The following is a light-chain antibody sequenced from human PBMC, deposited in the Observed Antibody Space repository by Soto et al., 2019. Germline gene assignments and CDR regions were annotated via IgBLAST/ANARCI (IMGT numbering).Light chain of an antibody. V-gene: IGKV1-39*01. CDR1: ESISIY. CDR2: AAS. J-gene: IGKJ4*01. CDR3: QQTYKTPLT. Sequence: DIQMTQSPSSLSAFVGDRVTITCRTSESISIYLNWYQQKPGQAPKFVIHAASTLQSGVPSRFSGSGSGTDFSLTISSLQPEHFATYYFQQTYKTPLTFGGGTKVEMK.